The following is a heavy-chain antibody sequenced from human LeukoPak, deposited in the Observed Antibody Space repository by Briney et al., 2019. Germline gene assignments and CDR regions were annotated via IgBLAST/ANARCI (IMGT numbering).Heavy chain of an antibody. J-gene: IGHJ4*02. CDR3: ARDRTYCSAVSCPQLDY. CDR2: IGSRT. Sequence: GGSLRLSCAAPGFTFTSYAMTWGRQAPGKGLEWVSSIGSRTYYADSVKGRFTISRDDSKNTLYLQMNSLRSEDTAVYYCARDRTYCSAVSCPQLDYWCQGTLVTVSS. CDR1: GFTFTSYA. D-gene: IGHD2-15*01. V-gene: IGHV3-23*01.